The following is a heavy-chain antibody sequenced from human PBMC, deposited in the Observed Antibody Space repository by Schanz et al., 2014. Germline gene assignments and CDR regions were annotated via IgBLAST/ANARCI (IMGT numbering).Heavy chain of an antibody. CDR3: AKGRFGELSAFDI. CDR2: LWHDGSKK. Sequence: QVQLVESGGGVVQPGRSLRLSCAASGFTFSSYGMHWVRQAPGKGLEWVAILWHDGSKKYYADSVKGRFTVSRDNSKNTLYLQLNSLRAEDTAVYYCAKGRFGELSAFDIWGQGTMVTVSS. CDR1: GFTFSSYG. D-gene: IGHD3-10*01. V-gene: IGHV3-33*06. J-gene: IGHJ3*02.